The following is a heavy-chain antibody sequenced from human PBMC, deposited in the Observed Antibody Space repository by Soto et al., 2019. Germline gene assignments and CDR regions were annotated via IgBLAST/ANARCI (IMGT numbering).Heavy chain of an antibody. D-gene: IGHD3-22*01. CDR1: GYTFTNSG. CDR2: IGAYNGHT. CDR3: AREDYYDSSGYLPVRYYFGMDV. J-gene: IGHJ6*02. Sequence: ASVKVSCKASGYTFTNSGISWVRQAPGQGLEWMGWIGAYNGHTKYEQKLQGRVTMTTDTSTSTAYMELRSLKSDDTAVYYCAREDYYDSSGYLPVRYYFGMDVWGQGTTVTVSS. V-gene: IGHV1-18*01.